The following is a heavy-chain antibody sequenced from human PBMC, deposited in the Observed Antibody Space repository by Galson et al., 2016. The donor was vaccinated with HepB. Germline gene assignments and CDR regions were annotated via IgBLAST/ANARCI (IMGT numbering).Heavy chain of an antibody. Sequence: SVKVSCKASGYTFSTYAMHWVRQAPGQRLEWLGWINAGNGNTKYSQKFQGRVTITRDTSASTGYMELSSLRSEDTAVYYCARGNCGSGLGFRWLDPWGQGTLVTVSS. D-gene: IGHD3-10*01. CDR3: ARGNCGSGLGFRWLDP. J-gene: IGHJ5*02. CDR1: GYTFSTYA. V-gene: IGHV1-3*01. CDR2: INAGNGNT.